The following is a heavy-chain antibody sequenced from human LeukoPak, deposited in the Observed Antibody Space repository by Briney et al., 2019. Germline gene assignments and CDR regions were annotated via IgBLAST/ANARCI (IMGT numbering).Heavy chain of an antibody. D-gene: IGHD6-13*01. V-gene: IGHV1-69*05. J-gene: IGHJ5*02. CDR3: ARVVAAAGPLRHNWFDP. Sequence: SVEVSCKASGGTFSSYAISWVRQAPGQGLEWMGGIIPIFGTANYAQKFQGRVTITTDESTSTAYMELSSLRSEDTAVYYCARVVAAAGPLRHNWFDPWGQGTLATVSS. CDR1: GGTFSSYA. CDR2: IIPIFGTA.